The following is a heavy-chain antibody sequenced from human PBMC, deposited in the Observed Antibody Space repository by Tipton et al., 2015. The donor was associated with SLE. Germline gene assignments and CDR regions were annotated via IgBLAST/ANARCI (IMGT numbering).Heavy chain of an antibody. V-gene: IGHV4-39*07. CDR1: GGSISSSSYY. CDR2: IYYSGST. CDR3: ARWGGDCGGDCYSY. Sequence: TLSLTCTVSGGSISSSSYYWGWIRQPPGKGLEWIGSIYYSGSTYYNPSLKSRVTISVDTSKNQFSLKLSSVTAADTAVYYCARWGGDCGGDCYSYWGQGTLVTVSS. J-gene: IGHJ4*02. D-gene: IGHD2-21*01.